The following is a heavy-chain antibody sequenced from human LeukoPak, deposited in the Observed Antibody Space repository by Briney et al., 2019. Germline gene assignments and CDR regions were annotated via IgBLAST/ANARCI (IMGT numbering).Heavy chain of an antibody. D-gene: IGHD6-6*01. CDR1: GFTFGDYA. J-gene: IGHJ5*02. Sequence: GRSLRLSCAASGFTFGDYAMHWVRQAPGKGLEWVSGISWNSGSIGYADSVKGRFTISRDNAKNSLYLQMNSLRAEDTALYYCAKDYYSSSSAFNWFDPWGQGTLVTVSS. CDR3: AKDYYSSSSAFNWFDP. CDR2: ISWNSGSI. V-gene: IGHV3-9*01.